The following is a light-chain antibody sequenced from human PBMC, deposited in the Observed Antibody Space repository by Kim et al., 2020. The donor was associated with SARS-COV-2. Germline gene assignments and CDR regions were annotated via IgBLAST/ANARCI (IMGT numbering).Light chain of an antibody. CDR1: QSVGNN. CDR2: GAS. CDR3: HQYNDWPPGDT. V-gene: IGKV3-15*01. Sequence: EIVMTQSPATLSVSPGERATLFCRASQSVGNNVAWYQHKPGRAPRVLIYGASTRSTGIPARFSGSGSGTEFTLSISSLQSEDFAVYFCHQYNDWPPGDTFGQGTKLAIK. J-gene: IGKJ2*01.